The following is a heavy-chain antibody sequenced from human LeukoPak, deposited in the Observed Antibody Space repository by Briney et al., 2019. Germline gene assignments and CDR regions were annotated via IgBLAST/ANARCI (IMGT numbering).Heavy chain of an antibody. V-gene: IGHV4-38-2*01. CDR3: ARIYGDGYNPSY. Sequence: SETLSLTCAVSGYSISSGYYWGWIRQPPGKGLEWIGSIYHSGSTYYNPSLKSRVTISVDTSKNQFSLKLGSVTAADTAVYYCARIYGDGYNPSYWGQGTLVTVSS. CDR1: GYSISSGYY. J-gene: IGHJ4*02. D-gene: IGHD5-24*01. CDR2: IYHSGST.